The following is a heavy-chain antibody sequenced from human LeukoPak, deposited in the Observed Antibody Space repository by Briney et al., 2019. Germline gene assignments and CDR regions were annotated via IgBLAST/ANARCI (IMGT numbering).Heavy chain of an antibody. V-gene: IGHV3-23*01. CDR1: GFTFSSYA. J-gene: IGHJ4*02. Sequence: AGGSLRLSCAASGFTFSSYAMSWVRQAPGKGLEWVSAISGSGGSTYYADSVKGRFTISRDNSKNTLYLQMNSLRAEDTAVYCCAKDRGVGSTSCYDYWGQGTLVTVSS. D-gene: IGHD2-2*01. CDR3: AKDRGVGSTSCYDY. CDR2: ISGSGGST.